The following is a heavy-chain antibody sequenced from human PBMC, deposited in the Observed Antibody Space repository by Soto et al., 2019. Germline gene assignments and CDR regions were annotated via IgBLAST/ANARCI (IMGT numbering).Heavy chain of an antibody. CDR3: ARESWELPQDYYYGMDV. CDR1: GGSFSGYY. CDR2: INHSGST. Sequence: SETLSLTCAVYGGSFSGYYWSWIRQPPGKGLEWIGEINHSGSTNYNPSLKSRVTMSVDTSKNQFSLKLSSVTAADTAVYYCARESWELPQDYYYGMDVWGQGTTVTVSS. D-gene: IGHD1-26*01. J-gene: IGHJ6*02. V-gene: IGHV4-34*01.